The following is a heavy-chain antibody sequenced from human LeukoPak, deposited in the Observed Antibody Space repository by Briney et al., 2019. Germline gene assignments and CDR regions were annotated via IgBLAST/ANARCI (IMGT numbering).Heavy chain of an antibody. CDR2: ICAGGGST. D-gene: IGHD3-3*01. CDR1: GFIFSNFD. CDR3: ARGGLESPWSGYNAPDF. V-gene: IGHV3-64*02. J-gene: IGHJ4*02. Sequence: GSLRLSCAASGFIFSNFDMHWVRQAPGKGLEYVSSICAGGGSTYYAASVKGRFTISRDAVKDTLYLQMGSVRIEDTAVYYCARGGLESPWSGYNAPDFWGQGTLVAVSS.